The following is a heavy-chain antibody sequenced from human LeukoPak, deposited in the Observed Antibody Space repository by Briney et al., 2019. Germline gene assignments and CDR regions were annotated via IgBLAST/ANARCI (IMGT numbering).Heavy chain of an antibody. V-gene: IGHV1-18*01. J-gene: IGHJ4*02. D-gene: IGHD6-25*01. CDR2: IGRNNGNT. Sequence: ASVKVSCKASGYTFTNYGITWVRQAPGQGLEWTGWIGRNNGNTKFAQKLQGRVTMTTDTSTTTAYMELRSLRSDDTAVYFCARDRGDYYFDYWGQGTLVSVSS. CDR1: GYTFTNYG. CDR3: ARDRGDYYFDY.